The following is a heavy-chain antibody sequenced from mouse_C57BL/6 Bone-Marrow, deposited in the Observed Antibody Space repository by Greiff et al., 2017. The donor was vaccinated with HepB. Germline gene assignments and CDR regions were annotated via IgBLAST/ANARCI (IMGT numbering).Heavy chain of an antibody. CDR3: ARYTLWYLYAMDY. J-gene: IGHJ4*01. V-gene: IGHV1-7*01. CDR1: GYTFTSYW. CDR2: INPSSGYN. D-gene: IGHD2-1*01. Sequence: QVQLKESGAELAKPGASVKLSCKASGYTFTSYWMHWVKQRPGQGLEWIGYINPSSGYNKYNQKFKDKATLTADKSSSTAYMQLSRLTYEDSAVYYCARYTLWYLYAMDYWGQGTSVTVSS.